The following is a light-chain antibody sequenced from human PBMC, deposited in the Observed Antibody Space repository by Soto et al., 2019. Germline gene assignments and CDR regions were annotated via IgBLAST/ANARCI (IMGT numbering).Light chain of an antibody. CDR3: ATWDDSLKTYV. V-gene: IGLV1-47*01. Sequence: VLTQPPSVSGTPGQRVTISCSGSRSKIGSTYVYWFQQLSGTAPKLLIYRNTQRPSGVPDRLSGSKSGTSASLAISGLRSEDEADYYCATWDDSLKTYVFGNGTKVTVL. CDR2: RNT. J-gene: IGLJ1*01. CDR1: RSKIGSTY.